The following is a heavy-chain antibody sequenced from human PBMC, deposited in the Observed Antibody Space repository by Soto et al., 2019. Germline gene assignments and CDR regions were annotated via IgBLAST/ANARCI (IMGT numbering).Heavy chain of an antibody. CDR3: AREDSGSFSDYYYYGMDV. D-gene: IGHD1-26*01. CDR1: GFTFSSYA. CDR2: ISYDGSNK. V-gene: IGHV3-30-3*01. J-gene: IGHJ6*02. Sequence: PGGSLRLSCAASGFTFSSYATHWVRQAPGKGLEWVAVISYDGSNKYYADSVKGRFTISRDNSKNTLYLQMNSLRAEDTAVYYCAREDSGSFSDYYYYGMDVWGQGTTVTVSS.